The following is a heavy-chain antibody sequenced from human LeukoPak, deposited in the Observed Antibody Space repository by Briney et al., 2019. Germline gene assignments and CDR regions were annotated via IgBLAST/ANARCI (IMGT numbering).Heavy chain of an antibody. V-gene: IGHV4-30-2*01. J-gene: IGHJ5*02. Sequence: SETLSLTCTVSGGSISSGGYYWSWIRQPPGKGLEWIGYIYHSGSTYYNPSLKSRVTISVDRSKNQFSLKLSSVTAADTAVYYCARDGQQLVLVGGNWFDPWGQGTLVTVSS. CDR2: IYHSGST. CDR1: GGSISSGGYY. D-gene: IGHD6-13*01. CDR3: ARDGQQLVLVGGNWFDP.